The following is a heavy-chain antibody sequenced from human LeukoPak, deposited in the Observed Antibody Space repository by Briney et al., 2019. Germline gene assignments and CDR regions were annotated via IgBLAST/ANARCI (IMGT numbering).Heavy chain of an antibody. CDR3: ATDEKSRGYYYGMDV. CDR1: GYTLTELS. V-gene: IGHV1-24*01. CDR2: FDPEDGET. Sequence: ASVNVSFKVSGYTLTELSMHWVRQAPGKGLEWMGGFDPEDGETIYAQKFQGRVTMTEDISTDTAYMELSSLRSEDTAVYYCATDEKSRGYYYGMDVWGQGTTVTVSS. J-gene: IGHJ6*02. D-gene: IGHD3-10*01.